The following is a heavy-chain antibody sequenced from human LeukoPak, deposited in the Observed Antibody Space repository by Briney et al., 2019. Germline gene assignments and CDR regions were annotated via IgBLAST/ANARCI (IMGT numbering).Heavy chain of an antibody. V-gene: IGHV4-59*01. J-gene: IGHJ4*02. CDR3: ARGPGSPSGDNYGRPLDY. Sequence: PSETLSLTCTVSGGSITNYYWSWIRQPPGKGLEYVGYIYYSGNTNYNPSLNSRVTISVDTSKKRFSLKLNSVTAADTAVYYCARGPGSPSGDNYGRPLDYWGQGTLVTVSS. CDR1: GGSITNYY. D-gene: IGHD5-18*01. CDR2: IYYSGNT.